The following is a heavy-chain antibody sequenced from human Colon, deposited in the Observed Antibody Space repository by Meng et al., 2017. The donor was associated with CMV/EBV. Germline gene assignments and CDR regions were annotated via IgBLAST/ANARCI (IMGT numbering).Heavy chain of an antibody. D-gene: IGHD4-17*01. CDR3: ARRGMMTPVQIDP. J-gene: IGHJ5*02. CDR2: IIPNRDIA. CDR1: GGTFSSFA. V-gene: IGHV1-69*10. Sequence: SVKVSCKASGGTFSSFAITWVRQAPGQGLEWMGGIIPNRDIASYAQKFQGRVTITTDESTNTAYMELISLRSDDTAVYYCARRGMMTPVQIDPWGQGTLVTVSS.